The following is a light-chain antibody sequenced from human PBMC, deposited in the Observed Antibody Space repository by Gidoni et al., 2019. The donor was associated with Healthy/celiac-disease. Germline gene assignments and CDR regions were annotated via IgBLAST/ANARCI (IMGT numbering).Light chain of an antibody. CDR2: GAS. V-gene: IGKV3-15*01. CDR1: QSVSRN. J-gene: IGKJ2*01. CDR3: QQYNNWPPRYT. Sequence: EIVMMQSPATLSVSPGERATLPCRARQSVSRNLAWYQQKPGQAPRLLIYGASTRATGIPARFSGSGSGTEFTLTISSLQSEDFAVYYCQQYNNWPPRYTFGQGTKLEIK.